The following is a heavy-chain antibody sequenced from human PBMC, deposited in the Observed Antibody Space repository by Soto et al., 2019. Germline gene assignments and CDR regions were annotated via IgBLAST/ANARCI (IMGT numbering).Heavy chain of an antibody. V-gene: IGHV3-48*01. CDR1: GFTFSSYS. Sequence: EVQLVESGGGLVQPGGSLRLSCAASGFTFSSYSMHWGRQAPGKGLEWVSYISSSSSTIYYADSVKGRFTLSRDNAKNSLYLQMNSLRAEDTAVYYCARANYYGSPGDFDYWGQGTLVTVSS. CDR2: ISSSSSTI. CDR3: ARANYYGSPGDFDY. D-gene: IGHD3-10*01. J-gene: IGHJ4*02.